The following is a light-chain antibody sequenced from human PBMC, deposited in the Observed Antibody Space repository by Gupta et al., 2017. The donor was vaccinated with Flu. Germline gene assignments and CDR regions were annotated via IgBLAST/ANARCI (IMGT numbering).Light chain of an antibody. CDR3: QQLHAFPRS. CDR2: SAS. Sequence: DIQLTQSPSFLSASVGDRVIITCRASQGSDSDLAWYQQKPGGAPKLLIYSASTLQSGVPSRFSGSGSGTEFSLTISSLQPEDFATYFCQQLHAFPRSFGQGTKLEIK. V-gene: IGKV1-9*01. J-gene: IGKJ2*04. CDR1: QGSDSD.